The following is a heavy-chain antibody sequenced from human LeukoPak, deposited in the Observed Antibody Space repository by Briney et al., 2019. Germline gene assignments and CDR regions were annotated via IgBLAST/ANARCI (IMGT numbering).Heavy chain of an antibody. CDR1: GFTFSSYE. CDR3: ARGGYGSGSYYNYFDY. Sequence: GGSLRLSCAASGFTFSSYEMNWVRQAPGKGLEWVSVIYSGGTTYYADSVKGRFTISRDNSKNTLYLQMNSLRAEDTAVYYCARGGYGSGSYYNYFDYWGQGTLVTVSS. J-gene: IGHJ4*02. CDR2: IYSGGTT. V-gene: IGHV3-66*01. D-gene: IGHD3-10*01.